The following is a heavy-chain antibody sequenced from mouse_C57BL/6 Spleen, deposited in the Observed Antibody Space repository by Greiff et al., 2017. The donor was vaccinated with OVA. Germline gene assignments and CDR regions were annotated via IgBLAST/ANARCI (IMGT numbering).Heavy chain of an antibody. CDR3: ARDTAQATDY. Sequence: EVMLVESGGGLVKPGGSLKLSCAASGFTFSSYAMSWVRQTPEKRLEWVATISDGGSYTYYPDNVKGRFTISRDNAKNNLYLQMSHLKSEDTAMYYCARDTAQATDYWGQGTTLTVSS. D-gene: IGHD3-2*02. CDR2: ISDGGSYT. CDR1: GFTFSSYA. J-gene: IGHJ2*01. V-gene: IGHV5-4*01.